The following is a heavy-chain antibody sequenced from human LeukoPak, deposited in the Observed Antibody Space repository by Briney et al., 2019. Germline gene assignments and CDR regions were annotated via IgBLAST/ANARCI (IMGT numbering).Heavy chain of an antibody. V-gene: IGHV1-18*01. D-gene: IGHD3-10*01. CDR2: ISAYNGET. CDR1: GYTFTNYG. Sequence: ASVKVSCKAAGYTFTNYGLSLVRQPPGQGLEWMGCISAYNGETQYEEKYQGRVTMTTDTSTSTGYMEVRSLRSEDTAVYYCARDEGLRGVILDDWAVFDHWGQGTLVTVSS. J-gene: IGHJ4*02. CDR3: ARDEGLRGVILDDWAVFDH.